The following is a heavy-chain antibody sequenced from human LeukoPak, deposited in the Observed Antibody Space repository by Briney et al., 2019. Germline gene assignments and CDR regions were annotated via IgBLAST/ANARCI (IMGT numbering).Heavy chain of an antibody. D-gene: IGHD3-10*01. CDR2: ISGTGGST. CDR3: AKDSTDLLWFGELSIGGMDV. CDR1: GFTFRSYA. Sequence: GSLRLSCGTSGFTFRSYAMSWVRQAPGKGLDWVSGISGTGGSTYYADSVKGRFTVSRDNSRNTLYLQMNSLRVEDTAVYYCAKDSTDLLWFGELSIGGMDVWAKGPRSPSP. V-gene: IGHV3-23*01. J-gene: IGHJ6*02.